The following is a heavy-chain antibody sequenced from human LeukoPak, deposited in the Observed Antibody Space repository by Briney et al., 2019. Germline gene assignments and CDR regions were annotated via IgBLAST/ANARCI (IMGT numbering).Heavy chain of an antibody. V-gene: IGHV1-69*01. Sequence: ASVKVSCKASGGTFSSYAISWVRQAPGQGPEWMGGIIPIFDTANYAQKFQGRVTITADESTSTAYMELSSLRSEDTAVYYCCYGSSSSIFDYWGQGTLVTVSS. CDR3: CYGSSSSIFDY. D-gene: IGHD6-6*01. CDR1: GGTFSSYA. J-gene: IGHJ4*02. CDR2: IIPIFDTA.